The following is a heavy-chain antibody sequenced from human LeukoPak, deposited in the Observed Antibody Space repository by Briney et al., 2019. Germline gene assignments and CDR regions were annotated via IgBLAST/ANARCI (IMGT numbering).Heavy chain of an antibody. D-gene: IGHD2-15*01. V-gene: IGHV1-8*01. Sequence: ASVKVSCKASGYTFTSYDINWGRQATGQGLEWMGWMNPNSGNTGYAQKFQGRVTMTRNTSISTAYMELSSLRSEDTAVYYCARGYSDSWLQSYLVYDYWGQGTLVTVSS. CDR3: ARGYSDSWLQSYLVYDY. J-gene: IGHJ4*02. CDR2: MNPNSGNT. CDR1: GYTFTSYD.